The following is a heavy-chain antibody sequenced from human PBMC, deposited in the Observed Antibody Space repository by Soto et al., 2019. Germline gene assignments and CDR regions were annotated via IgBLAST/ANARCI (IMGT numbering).Heavy chain of an antibody. J-gene: IGHJ4*02. CDR3: AGEDSIIIPAVSEF. V-gene: IGHV3-21*01. CDR1: GFAFNNYG. D-gene: IGHD2-2*01. CDR2: ISKSDYT. Sequence: PGGSLRLSCTVSGFAFNNYGINWVRQAPGKGLEWVSSISKSDYTYYSDSVKGRFTISRDNAKNSVSLQMNTLRVEDTAVYYGAGEDSIIIPAVSEFWGQRTLVTVS.